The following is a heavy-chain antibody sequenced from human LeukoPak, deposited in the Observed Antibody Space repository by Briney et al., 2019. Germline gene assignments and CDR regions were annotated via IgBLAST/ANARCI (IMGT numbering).Heavy chain of an antibody. D-gene: IGHD6-13*01. CDR2: IYYSGST. CDR3: ARVSSPSIAAAFDY. J-gene: IGHJ4*02. Sequence: KTSQTLSLTCTVSGGSISSSSYYWGWIRQPPGKGLEWIGSIYYSGSTYYNPSLKSRVTISVDTSKNQFSLKLSSVTAADTAVYYCARVSSPSIAAAFDYWGQGTLVTVSS. CDR1: GGSISSSSYY. V-gene: IGHV4-39*07.